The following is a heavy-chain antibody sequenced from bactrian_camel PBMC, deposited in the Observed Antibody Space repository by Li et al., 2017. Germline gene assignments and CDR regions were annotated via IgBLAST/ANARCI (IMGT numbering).Heavy chain of an antibody. CDR3: AATPEGANGGRWFWR. CDR2: IDSDGST. J-gene: IGHJ4*01. CDR1: GFTFSSYA. V-gene: IGHV3S67*01. D-gene: IGHD1*01. Sequence: VQLVESGGGLVQPGGSLRLSCVASGFTFSSYAMVWVRQAPGKERQRVATIDSDGSTDYADTVKGRFTISRDSVDGTLWLHMDTLKPEDTAMYYCAATPEGANGGRWFWRWGQGTQVTVS.